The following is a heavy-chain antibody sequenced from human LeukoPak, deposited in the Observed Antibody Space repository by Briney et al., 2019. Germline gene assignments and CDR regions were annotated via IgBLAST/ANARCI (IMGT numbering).Heavy chain of an antibody. V-gene: IGHV3-30*03. D-gene: IGHD1-7*01. CDR3: ARETGNYYFDS. J-gene: IGHJ4*02. CDR2: ISYDGRDK. CDR1: GFTFSSSV. Sequence: GGSLRLSCAASGFTFSSSVMHWVRQAPGKGLEWVAAISYDGRDKYFADSVKGRFTISRDNSKNTVDLQVNGLRAEDTAVYYCARETGNYYFDSWGQGTLVTVSS.